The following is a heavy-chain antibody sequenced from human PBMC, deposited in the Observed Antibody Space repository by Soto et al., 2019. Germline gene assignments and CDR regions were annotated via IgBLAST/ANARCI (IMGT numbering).Heavy chain of an antibody. J-gene: IGHJ4*02. D-gene: IGHD2-15*01. Sequence: QVQLVESGGGVVQPGRSLRLSCAASGFTFSSYGMHWVRQAPGKGLEWVAVISYDGSNKYYADSVKGRFTISRDNSKNTLYLQMNSLRAEDTAVYSCAKFISGGSCCDYWGQGTLVTVSS. CDR2: ISYDGSNK. CDR3: AKFISGGSCCDY. CDR1: GFTFSSYG. V-gene: IGHV3-30*18.